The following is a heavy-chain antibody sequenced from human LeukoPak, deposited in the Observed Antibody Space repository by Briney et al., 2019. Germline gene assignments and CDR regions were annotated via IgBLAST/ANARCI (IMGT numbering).Heavy chain of an antibody. D-gene: IGHD6-6*01. CDR1: GYTFTSYA. Sequence: ASVKVSCKASGYTFTSYAMNWVRQAPGQGLEWMGWINPNSGGTKYAQNFQGRVTMTRDTSISTAYMELSRLRSDDTAVYFCARVIEYSSSSRSSYYYYYMDVWGKGTTVTVSS. V-gene: IGHV1-2*02. CDR3: ARVIEYSSSSRSSYYYYYMDV. CDR2: INPNSGGT. J-gene: IGHJ6*03.